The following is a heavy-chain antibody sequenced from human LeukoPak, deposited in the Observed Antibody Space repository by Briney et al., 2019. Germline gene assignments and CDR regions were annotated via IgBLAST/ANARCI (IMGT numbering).Heavy chain of an antibody. D-gene: IGHD6-13*01. Sequence: GESLKISCKASGYSFTSYWIGWVRQMPGKGLEWMGIIYPGDSDTRYSPSFQGQVTISADKSIGTAYLQRSSLKASDTAMYHCARLSGWYGGNYFDYWGQGTLVTVSS. CDR2: IYPGDSDT. CDR1: GYSFTSYW. J-gene: IGHJ4*02. V-gene: IGHV5-51*01. CDR3: ARLSGWYGGNYFDY.